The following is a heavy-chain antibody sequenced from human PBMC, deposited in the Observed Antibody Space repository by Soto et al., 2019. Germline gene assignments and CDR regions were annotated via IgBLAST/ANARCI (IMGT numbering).Heavy chain of an antibody. CDR3: ARRERAAGTDWWFDP. D-gene: IGHD6-13*01. Sequence: PSEALSLTFNNSGGAIRSSSLHGGWIRQPPGKGLEWTGSIYYSGSTYYSPSLKSRVTISVDTSKNQFSLKLSSVTAADTTVYYCARRERAAGTDWWFDPWGQG. CDR1: GGAIRSSSLH. J-gene: IGHJ5*02. V-gene: IGHV4-39*01. CDR2: IYYSGST.